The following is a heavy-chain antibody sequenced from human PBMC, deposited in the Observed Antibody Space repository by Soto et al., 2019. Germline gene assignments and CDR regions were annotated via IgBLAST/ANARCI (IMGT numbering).Heavy chain of an antibody. Sequence: QVQLQQWGAGLLKPSETLSLTCAVYGGSFSGYYWSWIRQPPGKGLEWIGEINHIGSTNYNPSLKSRVTISVDTSKNQFSLKLSSVTAADTAVYYCARGRCAVWGSYRPTYYYYGMDVWGQGTTVTVSS. CDR1: GGSFSGYY. J-gene: IGHJ6*02. CDR2: INHIGST. CDR3: ARGRCAVWGSYRPTYYYYGMDV. D-gene: IGHD3-16*02. V-gene: IGHV4-34*01.